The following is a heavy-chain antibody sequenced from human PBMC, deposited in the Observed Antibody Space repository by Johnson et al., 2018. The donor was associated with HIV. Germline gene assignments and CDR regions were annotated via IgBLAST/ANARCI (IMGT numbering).Heavy chain of an antibody. Sequence: QVQLVESGGGLVQPGRSLRLSCAASGFTFSSYGMHWVRQAPGKGLEWVAVISYDGSNKYYADSVKGRFTISRDNSKNTLYLQMNSLRAEDTAVYYCAKDMRQWELLDAFDIWGQGTMVTVSS. V-gene: IGHV3-30*18. D-gene: IGHD1-26*01. CDR1: GFTFSSYG. CDR2: ISYDGSNK. CDR3: AKDMRQWELLDAFDI. J-gene: IGHJ3*02.